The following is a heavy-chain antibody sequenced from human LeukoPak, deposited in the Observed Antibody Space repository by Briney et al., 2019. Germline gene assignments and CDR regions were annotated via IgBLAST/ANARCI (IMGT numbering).Heavy chain of an antibody. D-gene: IGHD5-24*01. Sequence: ASVKVSCKVSGYTLTELSMHWLRQAPGKGLEWMGGFDPEDGETIYAQKFQGRVTMTEDTSTDTAYMELSSLRSEDTAVYYCAIIDGYNRAFDYWGQGTLVTVSS. CDR1: GYTLTELS. CDR3: AIIDGYNRAFDY. CDR2: FDPEDGET. V-gene: IGHV1-24*01. J-gene: IGHJ4*02.